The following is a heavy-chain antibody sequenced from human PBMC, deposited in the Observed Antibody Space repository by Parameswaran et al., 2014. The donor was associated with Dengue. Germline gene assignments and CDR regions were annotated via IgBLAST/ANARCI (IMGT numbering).Heavy chain of an antibody. V-gene: IGHV4-34*01. J-gene: IGHJ6*02. CDR3: ARDGVVPAARPIQTSARYYYYGMDV. Sequence: VRQMPGKGLEWIGEINHSGSTNYNPSLKSRVTISVDTSKNQFSLKLSSVTAADTAVYYCARDGVVPAARPIQTSARYYYYGMDVWGQGTTVTVSS. D-gene: IGHD2-2*01. CDR2: INHSGST.